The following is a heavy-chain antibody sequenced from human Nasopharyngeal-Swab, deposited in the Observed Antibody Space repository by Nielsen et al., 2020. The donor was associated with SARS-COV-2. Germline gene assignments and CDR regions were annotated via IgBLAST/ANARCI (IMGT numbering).Heavy chain of an antibody. CDR2: ISYDGSNK. J-gene: IGHJ6*02. Sequence: GESLKISCVASGFTFSSYGMHWVRQAPGKGLEWVAVISYDGSNKYYADSVKGRFTISRDNSKNTLYLQMNSLRAEDTAVYYCAGPSWSSLIYGMDVWGQGTTVTVSS. V-gene: IGHV3-30*03. CDR3: AGPSWSSLIYGMDV. CDR1: GFTFSSYG. D-gene: IGHD6-13*01.